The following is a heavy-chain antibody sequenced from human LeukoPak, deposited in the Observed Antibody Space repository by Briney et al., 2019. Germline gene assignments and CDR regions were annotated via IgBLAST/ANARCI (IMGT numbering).Heavy chain of an antibody. CDR3: SRDFGGT. CDR1: GFSFSNSW. Sequence: GGSLRLSCAASGFSFSNSWMNWVRQAPGKGLEWVANMKEDGSEKYYVDSVKGRFTISRDTTKSSLYLQMNSLRAEDTAVYYCSRDFGGTWGQGTLVTVSS. V-gene: IGHV3-7*04. D-gene: IGHD3-10*01. CDR2: MKEDGSEK. J-gene: IGHJ5*02.